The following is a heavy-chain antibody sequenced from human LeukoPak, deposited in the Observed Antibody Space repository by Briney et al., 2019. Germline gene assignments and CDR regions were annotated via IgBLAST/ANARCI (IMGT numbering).Heavy chain of an antibody. CDR2: IRYDGSNK. CDR1: GFTFSSYG. D-gene: IGHD2-2*01. V-gene: IGHV3-30*02. Sequence: GGSLRLSCAASGFTFSSYGMHWVRQAPGKGLEWVAFIRYDGSNKYYADSVKGRFTISRDNSKNTLYLQMNSLRAEDTAVYYCARDFPRGTSCYGYWGQGTLVTVSS. CDR3: ARDFPRGTSCYGY. J-gene: IGHJ4*02.